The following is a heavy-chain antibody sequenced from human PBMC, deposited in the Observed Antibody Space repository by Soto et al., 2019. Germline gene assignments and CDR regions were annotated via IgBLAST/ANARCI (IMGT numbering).Heavy chain of an antibody. D-gene: IGHD3-10*01. CDR2: VNHSGST. J-gene: IGHJ4*02. Sequence: QVQLQQWGAGLLKPAETLSLTCAVYGTSFSGFYWSWIRQPPGQGLEWVGEVNHSGSTNYNPSLKIRVTMSVDTSKNQVFLKVTSVTAADTAMYYCARTGAYGSGSSSLPHFDDWGQGTLVTVSS. CDR1: GTSFSGFY. CDR3: ARTGAYGSGSSSLPHFDD. V-gene: IGHV4-34*01.